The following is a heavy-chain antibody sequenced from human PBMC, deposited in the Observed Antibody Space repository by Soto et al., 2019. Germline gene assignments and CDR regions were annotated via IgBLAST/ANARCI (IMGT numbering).Heavy chain of an antibody. V-gene: IGHV3-30*18. CDR2: ISYDGINK. CDR1: GFTFSSYG. J-gene: IGHJ4*02. CDR3: AKLPGYDSSGYYRNFDY. D-gene: IGHD3-22*01. Sequence: PGGSLRLSCAASGFTFSSYGMHWVRQAPGKGLEWVAVISYDGINKYYADSVKGRFTISRDNSKNTLYLQMNSLRVEDTAVYYCAKLPGYDSSGYYRNFDYWGQGTLVTVSS.